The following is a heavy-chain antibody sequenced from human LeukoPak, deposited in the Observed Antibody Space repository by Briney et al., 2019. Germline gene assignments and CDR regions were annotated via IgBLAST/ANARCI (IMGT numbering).Heavy chain of an antibody. CDR2: IYYSGST. CDR1: GGSISSYY. CDR3: ARGSFSGWSNSRYYYYMDV. V-gene: IGHV4-59*12. J-gene: IGHJ6*03. Sequence: SETLSLTCTVSGGSISSYYWSWIRQPPGKGLEWIGYIYYSGSTNYNPSLKSRVTISVDTSKNQFSLKLSSVTAADTAVYYCARGSFSGWSNSRYYYYMDVWGKGTTVTISS. D-gene: IGHD6-19*01.